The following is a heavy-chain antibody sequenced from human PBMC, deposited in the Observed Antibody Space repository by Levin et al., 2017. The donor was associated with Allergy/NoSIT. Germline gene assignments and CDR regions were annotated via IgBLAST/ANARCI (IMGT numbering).Heavy chain of an antibody. CDR2: IINSGVGT. Sequence: GGSLRLSCAASGFTFNNYAMSWVRQAPGKGLEWVSAIINSGVGTYYADSVKGRFTISRDNSKNKMYLQMNSLEAEDTAVYFCAKDAIRGSDQPYYFDYWGQGTLVTASS. D-gene: IGHD6-19*01. CDR3: AKDAIRGSDQPYYFDY. V-gene: IGHV3-23*01. CDR1: GFTFNNYA. J-gene: IGHJ4*02.